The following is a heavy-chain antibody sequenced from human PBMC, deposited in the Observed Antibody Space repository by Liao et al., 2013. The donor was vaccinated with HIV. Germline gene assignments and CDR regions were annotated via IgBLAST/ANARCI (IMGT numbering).Heavy chain of an antibody. CDR2: INHTGSS. Sequence: QVQLQQWGARLFKPSETLSLTCAVYGASFSGYYWHWLRQTPGKGLEWIGEINHTGSSNYSPSLKSRVTISVDTSKNQVSLNLRSVTAADTAVYYCAARITISGVAIPHALDVWGQGTLVAVSS. D-gene: IGHD3-3*01. CDR3: AARITISGVAIPHALDV. J-gene: IGHJ3*01. CDR1: GASFSGYY. V-gene: IGHV4-34*01.